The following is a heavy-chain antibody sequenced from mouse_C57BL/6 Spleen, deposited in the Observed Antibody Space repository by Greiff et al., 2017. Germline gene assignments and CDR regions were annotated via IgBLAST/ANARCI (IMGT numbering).Heavy chain of an antibody. CDR3: AREGLRRDAMDY. D-gene: IGHD2-4*01. CDR2: IDPSDSET. Sequence: QVQLQQPGAELVRPGSSVKLSCKASGYTFTSYWMHWVKQRPIQGLEWIGNIDPSDSETHYNQKFKDKATLTVDKSSSTAYMQLSSLTSEDSAVYYCAREGLRRDAMDYWGQGTSGTVSS. J-gene: IGHJ4*01. CDR1: GYTFTSYW. V-gene: IGHV1-52*01.